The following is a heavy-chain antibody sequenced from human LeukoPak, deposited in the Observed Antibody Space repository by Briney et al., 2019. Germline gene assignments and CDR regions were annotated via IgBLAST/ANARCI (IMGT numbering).Heavy chain of an antibody. D-gene: IGHD2-2*01. J-gene: IGHJ4*02. CDR3: AREVLIVVEPAANTIDY. Sequence: GGSLRLSCAASGFTFRDYTMNWVRQAPGKGLEWVSAINKGGSYIKYADSVKGRFTVSRDNAKNSLFLQMNNLRVEDTAVYFCAREVLIVVEPAANTIDYWGQGTLVTVSS. CDR2: INKGGSYI. CDR1: GFTFRDYT. V-gene: IGHV3-21*01.